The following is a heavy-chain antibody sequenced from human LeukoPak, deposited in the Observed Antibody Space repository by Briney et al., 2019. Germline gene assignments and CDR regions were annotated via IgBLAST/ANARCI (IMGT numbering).Heavy chain of an antibody. Sequence: GGSLRLSCAASGFTFSSYAMSWVRQAPGKGLEWVSAISGSGGSTYYADSVKGRFTISRDNSKDTVYLEMNSLRAEDTAVYYCAKVTTGYYYSMDVWGKGTTVTVSS. D-gene: IGHD4-11*01. CDR3: AKVTTGYYYSMDV. J-gene: IGHJ6*03. V-gene: IGHV3-23*01. CDR2: ISGSGGST. CDR1: GFTFSSYA.